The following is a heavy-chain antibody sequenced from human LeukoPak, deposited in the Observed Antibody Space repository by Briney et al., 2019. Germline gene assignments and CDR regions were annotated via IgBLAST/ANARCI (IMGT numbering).Heavy chain of an antibody. D-gene: IGHD7-27*01. CDR2: ISSSSSYI. V-gene: IGHV3-21*01. J-gene: IGHJ4*02. CDR1: GFTFSSYS. Sequence: GGSLRLSCAASGFTFSSYSMNWVRQAPGKGLEWVSSISSSSSYIYYADSVKGRFTISRDNARNTLYLQMTSLRVEDTAVYYCGRGSGVADYWGQGALVTVSS. CDR3: GRGSGVADY.